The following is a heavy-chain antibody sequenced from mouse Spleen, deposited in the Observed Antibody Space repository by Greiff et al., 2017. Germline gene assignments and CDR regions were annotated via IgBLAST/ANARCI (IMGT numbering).Heavy chain of an antibody. CDR2: INPGSGGT. CDR1: GYAFTNYL. V-gene: IGHV1-54*01. CDR3: ARRDGSSYIHWYFDV. D-gene: IGHD1-1*01. J-gene: IGHJ1*01. Sequence: VQLQQSGAELVRPGTSVKVSCKASGYAFTNYLIEWVKQRPGQGLEWIGVINPGSGGTNYNEKFKGKATLTADKSSSTAYMQLSSLTSEDSAVYFCARRDGSSYIHWYFDVWGAGTTVTVSS.